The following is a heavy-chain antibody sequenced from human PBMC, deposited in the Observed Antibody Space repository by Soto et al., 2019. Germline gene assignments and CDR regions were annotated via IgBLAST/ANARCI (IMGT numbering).Heavy chain of an antibody. V-gene: IGHV4-34*01. D-gene: IGHD6-13*01. Sequence: QVQLQQWGAGLLKPSETLSLTCAVYGGSFSGYYWSWIRQPPGKGLEWIGEINHSGSTNYNPSLNSRVTISVDTSKNQFSLKLSSVTAADTAVYYCARGVSIAAAGKFGFDYWGQGTLVTVSS. J-gene: IGHJ4*02. CDR1: GGSFSGYY. CDR3: ARGVSIAAAGKFGFDY. CDR2: INHSGST.